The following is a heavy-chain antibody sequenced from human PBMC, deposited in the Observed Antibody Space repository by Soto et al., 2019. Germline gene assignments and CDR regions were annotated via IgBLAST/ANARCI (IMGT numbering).Heavy chain of an antibody. CDR3: ARGPTSFWSSYRFSYFDS. CDR2: ISYSGTT. CDR1: GASISSAAYY. V-gene: IGHV4-31*03. Sequence: PSETLSLTCTFSGASISSAAYYWSWIRQRPGEGLEWIGFISYSGTTYHSPSLKSRLLLSVDTSKNQFSLELSFVTDADTAVYYCARGPTSFWSSYRFSYFDSWGQGTLVTVSS. D-gene: IGHD3-3*01. J-gene: IGHJ4*02.